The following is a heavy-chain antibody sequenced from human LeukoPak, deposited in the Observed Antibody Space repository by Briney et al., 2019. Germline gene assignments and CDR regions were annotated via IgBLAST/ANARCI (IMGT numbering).Heavy chain of an antibody. D-gene: IGHD1-14*01. J-gene: IGHJ4*02. CDR2: ISSSSSYI. CDR3: ARDWGVVEPRHFDY. CDR1: GFTFSSYA. Sequence: GGSLRLSCAASGFTFSSYAMHWVRQAPGKGLEWVSSISSSSSYIYYADSVKGRFTISRDNAKNSLYLQMNSLRAEDTAVYYCARDWGVVEPRHFDYWGQGTLVTVSS. V-gene: IGHV3-21*01.